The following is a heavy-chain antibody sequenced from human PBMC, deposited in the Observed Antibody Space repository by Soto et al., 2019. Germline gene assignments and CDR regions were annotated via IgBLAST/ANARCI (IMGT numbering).Heavy chain of an antibody. J-gene: IGHJ6*03. CDR2: ISSNGVGT. CDR1: GFTLSGYA. Sequence: EVQLAQSGGGLAQPGGSLRLSCAASGFTLSGYAMDWGRQAPGKGLEYVSGISSNGVGTYYANSVQGRFTISRDNSKNMVYLKMGSLRPKDMAVYYCARRARPDLYDMDVWGKGTTVTDSS. V-gene: IGHV3-64*01. CDR3: ARRARPDLYDMDV. D-gene: IGHD6-6*01.